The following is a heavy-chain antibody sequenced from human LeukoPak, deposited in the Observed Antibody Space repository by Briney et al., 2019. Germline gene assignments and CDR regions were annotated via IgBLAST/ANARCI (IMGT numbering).Heavy chain of an antibody. D-gene: IGHD6-25*01. Sequence: GGSLRLSCAASGFTVSSNYMSWVRQAPGKGLEWVSVIYSGGSTYYADSVKGRFTISRDNSKNTLYLQMNSLRAEDTAVYYCARVHKQRPSGDFFDYWGKGTLVTVSS. CDR1: GFTVSSNY. J-gene: IGHJ4*02. V-gene: IGHV3-53*01. CDR2: IYSGGST. CDR3: ARVHKQRPSGDFFDY.